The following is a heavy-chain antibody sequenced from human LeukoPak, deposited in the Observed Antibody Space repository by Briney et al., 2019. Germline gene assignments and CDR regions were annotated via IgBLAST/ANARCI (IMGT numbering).Heavy chain of an antibody. Sequence: GGSLRLSCAASGFTFSNYAMNWVRRAPGKGLEWVSGIIDSGDITYYANSVKGRFTISRDNSKNTLYLQMNSLRAEDTAVYYCAKLGGQEVYNYYVGVWGKGTTVAVSS. J-gene: IGHJ6*03. CDR3: AKLGGQEVYNYYVGV. CDR2: IIDSGDIT. CDR1: GFTFSNYA. D-gene: IGHD3-16*01. V-gene: IGHV3-23*01.